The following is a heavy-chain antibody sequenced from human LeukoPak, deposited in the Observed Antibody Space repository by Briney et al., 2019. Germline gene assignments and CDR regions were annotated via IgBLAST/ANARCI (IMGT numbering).Heavy chain of an antibody. Sequence: PSETLSLTCTVSGGSISSSSYYWGWIRQPPGKGLEWIGSIYYSGSTYYNPSLKSRVTISVDTSKNQFSLKLSSVTAADTAVYYCARHGLAGYYYDSSGYYPDYWGQGTLVTVSS. CDR2: IYYSGST. CDR3: ARHGLAGYYYDSSGYYPDY. V-gene: IGHV4-39*01. CDR1: GGSISSSSYY. D-gene: IGHD3-22*01. J-gene: IGHJ4*02.